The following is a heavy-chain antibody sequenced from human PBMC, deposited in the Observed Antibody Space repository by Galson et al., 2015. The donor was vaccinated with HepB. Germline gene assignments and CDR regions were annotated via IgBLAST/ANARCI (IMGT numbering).Heavy chain of an antibody. J-gene: IGHJ4*02. V-gene: IGHV3-21*01. CDR1: GFTFSSYS. CDR2: ISSSSSYI. Sequence: SLRLSCAASGFTFSSYSMNWVRQAPGKGLEWVSSISSSSSYIYYADSVKGRFTISRDNAKNSLYLQMNSLRAEDTAVYYCARGAMESYYFDYWGQGTLVTVSS. CDR3: ARGAMESYYFDY. D-gene: IGHD1-1*01.